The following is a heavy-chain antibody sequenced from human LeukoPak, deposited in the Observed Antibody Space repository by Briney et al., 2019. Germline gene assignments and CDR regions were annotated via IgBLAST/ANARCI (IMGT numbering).Heavy chain of an antibody. CDR2: VNPNSGNT. D-gene: IGHD2-2*02. CDR3: ARRRYTGWFDP. V-gene: IGHV1-8*03. Sequence: GASVKISCKASGYTFTSYDINWVRQATGQGLEWMGWVNPNSGNTGYAQKFQGRVTITRNTSISTAYMKLSSLRSEDTAVYYCARRRYTGWFDPWGQGTLVTVSS. J-gene: IGHJ5*02. CDR1: GYTFTSYD.